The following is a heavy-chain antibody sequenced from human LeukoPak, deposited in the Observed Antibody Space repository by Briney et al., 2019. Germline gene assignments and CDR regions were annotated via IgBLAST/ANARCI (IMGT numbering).Heavy chain of an antibody. Sequence: VASVKVSCKASGGTCSSYAISWVRQAPGQGLEWMGGIIPIFGTANYAQKFQGRVTITTDESTSTAYMELSSLRSEDTAVYYCASSYSSGRVDYWGQGTLVTVSS. D-gene: IGHD6-19*01. CDR3: ASSYSSGRVDY. CDR1: GGTCSSYA. V-gene: IGHV1-69*05. CDR2: IIPIFGTA. J-gene: IGHJ4*02.